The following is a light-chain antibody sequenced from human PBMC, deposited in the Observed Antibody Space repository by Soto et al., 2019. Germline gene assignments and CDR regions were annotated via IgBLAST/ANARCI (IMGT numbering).Light chain of an antibody. Sequence: QSALTQPPSASGSPGQSVTISCTGTSSDGGGNNYVSWYQQHPGKAPKLMIYEVSKRPSGVPDRFSGSKSGNTASLSVSGLQTEDEADYYCSSYAGTDNPYVFGTGTKVTVL. CDR1: SSDGGGNNY. CDR3: SSYAGTDNPYV. V-gene: IGLV2-8*01. J-gene: IGLJ1*01. CDR2: EVS.